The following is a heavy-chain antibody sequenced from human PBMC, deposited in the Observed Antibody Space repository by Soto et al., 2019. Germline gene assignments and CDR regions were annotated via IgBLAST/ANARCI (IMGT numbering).Heavy chain of an antibody. J-gene: IGHJ5*02. CDR2: INPSSGGT. V-gene: IGHV1-46*01. CDR1: GYTFSDYY. Sequence: QVQLVQSGAEVKKSGASVKISCKASGYTFSDYYMHWVRQAPGQGLEWMGIINPSSGGTEFAQNFQXXVXMXKDTSTSTVYMELSRLRFEDTAVYYCATLGAGGAVAWGQGTLVTVSS. D-gene: IGHD1-26*01. CDR3: ATLGAGGAVA.